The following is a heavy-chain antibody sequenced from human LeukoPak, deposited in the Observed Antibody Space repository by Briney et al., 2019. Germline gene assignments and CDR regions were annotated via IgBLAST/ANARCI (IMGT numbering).Heavy chain of an antibody. CDR3: MRGAITRIWHWFDP. Sequence: SETLSLTCAVSGHSISSDYFWGWIRQSPGKGLEWIGSFSHGGSAYYSPSLKSRVTMSVYTSKNHFSLKLNSVTAADTAVLYCMRGAITRIWHWFDPWGQGTLVIVSS. CDR1: GHSISSDYF. D-gene: IGHD3-10*01. CDR2: FSHGGSA. V-gene: IGHV4-38-2*01. J-gene: IGHJ5*02.